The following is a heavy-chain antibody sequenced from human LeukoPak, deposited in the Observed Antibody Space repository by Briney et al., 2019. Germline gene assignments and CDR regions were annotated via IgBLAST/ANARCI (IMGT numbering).Heavy chain of an antibody. D-gene: IGHD3-22*01. CDR2: IRDDGSNK. CDR1: GFTFSSYG. J-gene: IGHJ4*02. V-gene: IGHV3-30*02. Sequence: GGSLRLSCAASGFTFSSYGMHCVREAARKGLERVAFIRDDGSNKYYADSVKGRFTISRDNSKNTLYLQMNSLRAEDTAVYYCAKSVITMIVVGLDYWGQGTLVTVSS. CDR3: AKSVITMIVVGLDY.